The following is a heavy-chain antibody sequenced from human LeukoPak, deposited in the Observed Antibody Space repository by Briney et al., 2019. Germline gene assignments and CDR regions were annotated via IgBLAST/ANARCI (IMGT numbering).Heavy chain of an antibody. D-gene: IGHD1-1*01. Sequence: SETLSLTCTVSGGSIRSSRSYWGWIRQPPGKGLEWMGYLYYGGNTYYNPSLKSRVTISVDTSKNQFSLKLSSVTAADTAVYYCARAAAEGTGGAFDYWGQGTLVTVSS. V-gene: IGHV4-39*07. CDR1: GGSIRSSRSY. CDR2: LYYGGNT. CDR3: ARAAAEGTGGAFDY. J-gene: IGHJ4*02.